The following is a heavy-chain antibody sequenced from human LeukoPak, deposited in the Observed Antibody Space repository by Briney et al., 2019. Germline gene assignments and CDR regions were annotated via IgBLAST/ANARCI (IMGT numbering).Heavy chain of an antibody. CDR2: VVYSGST. J-gene: IGHJ4*02. Sequence: SETLSLTCSVSGGSISTYYWGWIRQSPGEGLEWIGYVVYSGSTNYNLSLKSRVTISVDTSKNQFSLKLSSVTAADTAVYYCARLSGPDYWGQGTLVTVSS. CDR3: ARLSGPDY. V-gene: IGHV4-59*12. CDR1: GGSISTYY. D-gene: IGHD3-10*01.